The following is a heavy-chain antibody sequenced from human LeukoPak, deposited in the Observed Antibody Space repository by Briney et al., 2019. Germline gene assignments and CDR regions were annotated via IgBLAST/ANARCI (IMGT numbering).Heavy chain of an antibody. CDR1: GFTLSSYE. CDR3: ARDHTVTIGY. J-gene: IGHJ4*02. V-gene: IGHV3-48*03. D-gene: IGHD4-17*01. Sequence: GGSLRLSCAASGFTLSSYEMNWVRQAPGKGLEWVSYISSSGSTIYYADSVKGRFTISRDNAKNSLYLQMNSLRAEDTAVYYCARDHTVTIGYWGQGTLVTVSS. CDR2: ISSSGSTI.